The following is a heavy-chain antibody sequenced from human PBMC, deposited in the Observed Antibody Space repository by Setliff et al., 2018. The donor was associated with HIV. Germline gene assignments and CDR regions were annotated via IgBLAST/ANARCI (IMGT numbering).Heavy chain of an antibody. J-gene: IGHJ3*02. CDR3: ASSRGRYYGSVRAFDI. D-gene: IGHD3-10*01. CDR1: GGSISSYY. V-gene: IGHV4-59*08. Sequence: ETLSLTCTVSGGSISSYYWSWVRQPPGKGLEWIGYIYYSGNTHYNPSLKSRVTMSVDTSKNQFSLKLGSVTAADTAVYYCASSRGRYYGSVRAFDIWGQGTMVTVSS. CDR2: IYYSGNT.